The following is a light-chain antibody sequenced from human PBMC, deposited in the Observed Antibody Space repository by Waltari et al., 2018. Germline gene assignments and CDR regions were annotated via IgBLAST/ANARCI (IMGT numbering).Light chain of an antibody. CDR1: QNLLYGPNKKNY. J-gene: IGKJ4*01. V-gene: IGKV4-1*01. CDR2: WAS. CDR3: HQYYSAPLT. Sequence: DIVMTQSPDSLAVSLGERAVINCNSSQNLLYGPNKKNYLAWYQQKSGQPPTLIVYWASSRVSGVPDRFSASGSGTDFTLTISSLQAEDVAVYYCHQYYSAPLTFGGGTKVEIK.